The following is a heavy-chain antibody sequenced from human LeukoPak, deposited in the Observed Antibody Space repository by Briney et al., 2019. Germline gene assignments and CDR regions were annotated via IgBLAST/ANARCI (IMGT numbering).Heavy chain of an antibody. CDR2: IYTSGST. Sequence: SETLSLTCTVSGGSISSGSYYWSWIRQPAGKGLEWIGRIYTSGSTNYNPSLKSRVTISVDTSKNQFSLKLSSVTAADTAVYYCAREIVDRGVIITVYVDPWGQGTLVTVSS. J-gene: IGHJ5*02. D-gene: IGHD3-10*01. CDR3: AREIVDRGVIITVYVDP. V-gene: IGHV4-61*02. CDR1: GGSISSGSYY.